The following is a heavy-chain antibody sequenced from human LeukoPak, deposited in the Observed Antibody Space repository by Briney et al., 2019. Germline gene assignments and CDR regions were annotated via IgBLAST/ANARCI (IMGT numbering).Heavy chain of an antibody. V-gene: IGHV4-59*08. J-gene: IGHJ6*02. D-gene: IGHD4-4*01. CDR2: IYYSGST. Sequence: SETLSLTCTVSGGSISSYYWSWIRQPPGKGLEWIGYIYYSGSTNYNPSLKSRVTISVDTSKNQFSLKLSSVTAADTAVYYRARRPDDYSNYYYYGMDVWGQGTTVTVSS. CDR3: ARRPDDYSNYYYYGMDV. CDR1: GGSISSYY.